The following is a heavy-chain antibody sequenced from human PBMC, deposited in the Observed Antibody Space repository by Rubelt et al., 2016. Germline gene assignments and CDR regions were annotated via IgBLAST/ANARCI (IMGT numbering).Heavy chain of an antibody. CDR3: ARVSGWYRAPGQDFDY. Sequence: QVQLQQWGAGLLKPSETLSLTCAVYGGSFSGYYWSWIRQPPGKGLEWIGEINHSGSTNYNPSLKSRVTISGDTSRNQFARERGTVTAADTAVYYCARVSGWYRAPGQDFDYWGQGTLVTVSS. V-gene: IGHV4-34*01. CDR1: GGSFSGYY. J-gene: IGHJ4*02. CDR2: INHSGST. D-gene: IGHD6-19*01.